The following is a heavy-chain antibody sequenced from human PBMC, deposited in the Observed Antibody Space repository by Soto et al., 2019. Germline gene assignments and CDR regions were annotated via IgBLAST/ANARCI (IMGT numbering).Heavy chain of an antibody. CDR1: GFTFSSCG. V-gene: IGHV3-30*18. CDR2: ISYDGSNK. CDR3: AKVSDSDFWSGYYLSYYYGMDV. D-gene: IGHD3-3*01. Sequence: QVQLVESGGGVVQPGRSLRLSCAASGFTFSSCGMHWVRQAPGKGLEWVAVISYDGSNKYYADSVKGRFTISRDNSKNTLYLQMNSLRAEDTAVYYCAKVSDSDFWSGYYLSYYYGMDVWGQGTTVTVSS. J-gene: IGHJ6*02.